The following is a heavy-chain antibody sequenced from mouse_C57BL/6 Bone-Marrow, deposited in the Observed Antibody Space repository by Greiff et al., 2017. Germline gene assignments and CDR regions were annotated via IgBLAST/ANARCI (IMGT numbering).Heavy chain of an antibody. D-gene: IGHD1-1*01. Sequence: DVKLQESGAELVKPGASVKLSCTASGFNIKDYDMNWVMQRTDQSLEWIGRIDPEDGDTTYAPKFQGKATITADTSSNTAYLQLSSLTSEDTAVYYWARDDYGRSGDVDYWGQGTTLTVSS. CDR3: ARDDYGRSGDVDY. CDR1: GFNIKDYD. J-gene: IGHJ2*01. V-gene: IGHV14-2*01. CDR2: IDPEDGDT.